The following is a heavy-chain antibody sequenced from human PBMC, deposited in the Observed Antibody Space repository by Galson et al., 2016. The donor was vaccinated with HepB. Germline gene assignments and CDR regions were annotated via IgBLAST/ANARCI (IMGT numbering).Heavy chain of an antibody. CDR1: GFTFSGYG. Sequence: SLRLSCAASGFTFSGYGMHWVRQAPGKGLEWVAADSMDGRRKFYADSVKGRFTISRDNSNNILFLQMNSLRVDDTAVYFCAKRHEYCPPVGCSVDYWGQGTLVSVSS. J-gene: IGHJ4*02. V-gene: IGHV3-30*18. CDR2: DSMDGRRK. CDR3: AKRHEYCPPVGCSVDY. D-gene: IGHD2/OR15-2a*01.